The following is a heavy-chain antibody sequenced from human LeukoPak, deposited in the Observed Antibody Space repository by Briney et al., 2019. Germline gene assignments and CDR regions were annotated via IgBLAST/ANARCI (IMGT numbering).Heavy chain of an antibody. V-gene: IGHV1-2*02. CDR3: ARSVGIAVAANY. D-gene: IGHD6-19*01. J-gene: IGHJ4*02. Sequence: ASVKVSCETSGYTFTGYDMHWVRQPPGQGLEWMGWINPNTGGTDYAQKFQGRATMTRDTSISTAYMELSRLRSDDTAVYYCARSVGIAVAANYWGQGTMVTVSS. CDR1: GYTFTGYD. CDR2: INPNTGGT.